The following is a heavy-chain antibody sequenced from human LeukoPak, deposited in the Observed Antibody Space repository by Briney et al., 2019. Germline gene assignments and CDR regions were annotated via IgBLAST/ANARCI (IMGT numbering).Heavy chain of an antibody. J-gene: IGHJ1*01. Sequence: RSSETLSLTCTVSGGSISSYYWSWIRQPPGKGLEWIGYIYCSGSTNYNSSLKSRVTISVDTSKNQFSLKLSSVTAADTAVYYCARSEMYYYDSSGYYPKYFQHWGQGTLVTVSS. V-gene: IGHV4-59*01. CDR3: ARSEMYYYDSSGYYPKYFQH. CDR1: GGSISSYY. D-gene: IGHD3-22*01. CDR2: IYCSGST.